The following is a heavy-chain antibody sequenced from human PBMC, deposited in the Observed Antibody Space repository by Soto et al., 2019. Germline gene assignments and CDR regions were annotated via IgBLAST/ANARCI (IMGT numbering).Heavy chain of an antibody. V-gene: IGHV6-1*01. Sequence: QVQLQQSGPGLVKPSQTLSLTCAISGDSVSSKTAAWNWIRQSPSRGLEWLGRTYYRSKWYNDFAVSLKSRISIDPDTSKNQFSLHLNSVTPEDTAVYYCARNLDIIGPLNWFDPWGQGTLVTVSS. CDR1: GDSVSSKTAA. CDR3: ARNLDIIGPLNWFDP. CDR2: TYYRSKWYN. J-gene: IGHJ5*02. D-gene: IGHD2-15*01.